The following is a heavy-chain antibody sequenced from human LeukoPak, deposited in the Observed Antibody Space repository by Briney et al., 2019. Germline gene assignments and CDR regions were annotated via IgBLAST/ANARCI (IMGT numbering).Heavy chain of an antibody. CDR2: ISWNSVTI. D-gene: IGHD5-12*01. CDR3: AKGRLGSPYYFDY. J-gene: IGHJ4*02. V-gene: IGHV3-9*01. Sequence: GGSLRLSCAASGFTFNDYAMHWVRQAPGKGLEWVSGISWNSVTIDYADSVKGRFTMSRDNAMNSLYLQMNSLRAEDTAVYYCAKGRLGSPYYFDYWGQGTLVTVSS. CDR1: GFTFNDYA.